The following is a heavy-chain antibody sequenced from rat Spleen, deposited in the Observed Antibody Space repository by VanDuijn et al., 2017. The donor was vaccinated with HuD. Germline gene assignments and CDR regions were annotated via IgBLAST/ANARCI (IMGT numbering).Heavy chain of an antibody. D-gene: IGHD1-9*01. Sequence: EVQLMESGGGLVQPGRSLKLSCAASGFTFSDYNMAWVRQAPKQGLEWVATISYGDSSGHSSTYYRDSVKGRFTISRDNAKSTLYLQMDFLRSEDTASYYCTRHGYTRYYFDYWGQGVMVTVSS. CDR1: GFTFSDYN. CDR3: TRHGYTRYYFDY. CDR2: ISYGDSSGHSST. J-gene: IGHJ2*01. V-gene: IGHV5-7*01.